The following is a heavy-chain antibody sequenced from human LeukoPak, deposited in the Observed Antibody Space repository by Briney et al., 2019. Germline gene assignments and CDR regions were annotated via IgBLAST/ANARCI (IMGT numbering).Heavy chain of an antibody. Sequence: PSETLSLTCTVSGGSISSGTYYWTWIRQPAGKGLEWIGRIYSSGSTSYNPSLDSRVRISIDTSKNRFSLELSSVTAADTALYYRARHGCSGGGCPFQHWGQGTLVTVSS. CDR1: GGSISSGTYY. CDR2: IYSSGST. V-gene: IGHV4-61*02. J-gene: IGHJ1*01. CDR3: ARHGCSGGGCPFQH. D-gene: IGHD2-15*01.